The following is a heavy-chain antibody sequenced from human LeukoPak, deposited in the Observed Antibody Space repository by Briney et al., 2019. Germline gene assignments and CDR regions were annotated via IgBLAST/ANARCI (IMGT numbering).Heavy chain of an antibody. CDR2: ISYDGSNK. Sequence: GGSLRLSCAASGFTFSSYAMHWVRQAPVKGLEWVAVISYDGSNKYYADSVKGRFTISRDNSKNTLYLQMNSLRAEDTAVYYCAREPRSRWARGDAFDIWGQGTMVTVSS. D-gene: IGHD1-26*01. J-gene: IGHJ3*02. V-gene: IGHV3-30-3*01. CDR1: GFTFSSYA. CDR3: AREPRSRWARGDAFDI.